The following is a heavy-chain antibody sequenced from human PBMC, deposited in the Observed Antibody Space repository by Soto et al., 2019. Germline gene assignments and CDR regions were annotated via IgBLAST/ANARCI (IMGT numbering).Heavy chain of an antibody. CDR2: ITYDGTKK. CDR1: GFTFSAYG. Sequence: QVQLVESGGGVVQPGRSLRLSCAVSGFTFSAYGMHWVRQAPGKGLEWVALITYDGTKKYYADSVKGRFTISRDTSKNTLYLQMNSLRAEDTAVCYCAKDQIGFCGGDCYLLDFWGQGTLVTVSS. CDR3: AKDQIGFCGGDCYLLDF. J-gene: IGHJ4*02. V-gene: IGHV3-30*18. D-gene: IGHD2-21*02.